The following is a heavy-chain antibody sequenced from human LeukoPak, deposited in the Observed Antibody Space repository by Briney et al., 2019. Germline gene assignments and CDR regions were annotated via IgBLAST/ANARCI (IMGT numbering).Heavy chain of an antibody. CDR3: ARDPPISVVYVYYYMDV. D-gene: IGHD2-8*02. Sequence: PGGSLRLSCAASGFTFSDYYMSWIRQAPGKGLEWVSSISSSSYIYYADSVKGRFTISRDNAKNSLYLQMNSLRAEDTAVYYCARDPPISVVYVYYYMDVWGKGTTVTVSS. J-gene: IGHJ6*03. CDR2: ISSSSYI. CDR1: GFTFSDYY. V-gene: IGHV3-69-1*01.